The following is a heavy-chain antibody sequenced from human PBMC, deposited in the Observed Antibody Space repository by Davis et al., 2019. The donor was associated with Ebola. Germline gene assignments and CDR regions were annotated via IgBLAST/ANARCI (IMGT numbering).Heavy chain of an antibody. CDR3: AKELLGTAASSFDY. D-gene: IGHD2-2*01. CDR1: GFTFDDYA. J-gene: IGHJ4*01. V-gene: IGHV3-9*01. CDR2: ISWNGGAV. Sequence: SLKISCAASGFTFDDYAMHWVRQAPGKGLEWVSGISWNGGAVGYADSVKGRFTISRDNAKNSLYLQMNSLRAEDTAFYYCAKELLGTAASSFDYWGHGTLVTVSS.